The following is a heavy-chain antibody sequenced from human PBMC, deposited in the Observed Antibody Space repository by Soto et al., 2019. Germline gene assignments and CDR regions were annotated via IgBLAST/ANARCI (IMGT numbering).Heavy chain of an antibody. CDR1: GGSISSTNW. Sequence: QVQLQQSGPRLARPSGTLSLTCVVSGGSISSTNWWTWVRQTPGKGLEWIGEIYHTESTKYNPSLKTRVNIPLEQSNHRCSLNLKSVTDADTAVYYCASLPPRIVVVVLPIPSWGQGTLVTVSS. J-gene: IGHJ4*02. CDR2: IYHTEST. D-gene: IGHD2-15*01. V-gene: IGHV4-4*02. CDR3: ASLPPRIVVVVLPIPS.